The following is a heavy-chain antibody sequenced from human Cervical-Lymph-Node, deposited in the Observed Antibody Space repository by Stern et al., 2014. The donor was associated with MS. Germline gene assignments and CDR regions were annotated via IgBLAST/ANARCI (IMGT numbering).Heavy chain of an antibody. CDR3: ARDFTVAGSFDY. CDR2: IDNSGTT. J-gene: IGHJ4*02. Sequence: QVQLQESGPGLVRPAQTLSLTCTVSGGSISGGDYYWGWIRQPPGTGLEWMGYIDNSGTTYYNPALKSRLTISIDTSKNQFSLRLTSVTAADTAVYYCARDFTVAGSFDYWGQGTLVTVSS. D-gene: IGHD6-19*01. CDR1: GGSISGGDYY. V-gene: IGHV4-30-4*01.